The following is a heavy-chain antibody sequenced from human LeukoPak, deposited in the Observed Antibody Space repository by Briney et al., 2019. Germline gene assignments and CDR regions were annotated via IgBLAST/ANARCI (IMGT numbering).Heavy chain of an antibody. Sequence: SETLSLTCAVYGGSFSGYYWSWIRQPPGKGLEWIGQINHSGSTNYNPSLKSRVTISVDTSKNQFSLKLSSVTAADSAVYYCARSGQQLAPGDYGMDVWGQGTTVTVSS. V-gene: IGHV4-34*01. J-gene: IGHJ6*02. CDR3: ARSGQQLAPGDYGMDV. CDR2: INHSGST. D-gene: IGHD6-13*01. CDR1: GGSFSGYY.